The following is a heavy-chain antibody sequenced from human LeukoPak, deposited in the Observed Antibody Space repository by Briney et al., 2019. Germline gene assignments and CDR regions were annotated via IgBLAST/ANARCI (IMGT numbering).Heavy chain of an antibody. J-gene: IGHJ4*02. D-gene: IGHD6-19*01. CDR2: IKQDGSEK. CDR3: AKNPHGIAVAGLTDY. Sequence: PGGSLRLSCAASGFTFSSYWMSWVRQAPGKGLEWVANIKQDGSEKYYADSVKGRFTISRDNSKNTLYLQMNSLRAEDTAVYYCAKNPHGIAVAGLTDYWGQGTLVTVSS. CDR1: GFTFSSYW. V-gene: IGHV3-7*01.